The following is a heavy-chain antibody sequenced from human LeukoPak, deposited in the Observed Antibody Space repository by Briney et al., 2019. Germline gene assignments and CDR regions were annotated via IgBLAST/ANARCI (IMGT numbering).Heavy chain of an antibody. CDR3: ARGSDSGSYYMPLFDP. V-gene: IGHV3-23*01. CDR1: GFTFSSYA. CDR2: ISSSGGTT. J-gene: IGHJ5*02. Sequence: GGSLRLSCATSGFTFSSYAMNWVRQAPGKGLEWVSVISSSGGTTYYSDSVKGRFTISRDNSKNTLYLQMNSLRAEDTAVYYCARGSDSGSYYMPLFDPWGQGTLVTVSS. D-gene: IGHD3-10*01.